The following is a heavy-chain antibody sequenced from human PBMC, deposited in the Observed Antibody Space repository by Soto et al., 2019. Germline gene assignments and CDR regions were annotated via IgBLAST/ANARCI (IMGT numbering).Heavy chain of an antibody. D-gene: IGHD6-13*01. CDR2: IFSNDEK. CDR1: GFSLSNARMG. V-gene: IGHV2-26*01. Sequence: SGPTLVNPTETLTLTCTVSGFSLSNARMGVSWIRQPPGKALEWLAHIFSNDEKSYSTSLKSRLTISKDTSKSQVVLTMTNMDPVDTATYYCARIQVAAADSYYFDYWGQGTLVTVSS. CDR3: ARIQVAAADSYYFDY. J-gene: IGHJ4*02.